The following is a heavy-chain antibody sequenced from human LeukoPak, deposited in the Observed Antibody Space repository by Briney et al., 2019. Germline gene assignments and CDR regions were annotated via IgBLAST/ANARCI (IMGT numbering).Heavy chain of an antibody. Sequence: SQTPSLTCTVSGGSISSGDYYWSWIRQPPGKGLEWIGYIYYSGSTYYNPSLKSRVTISVDTSKNQFSLKLSSVTAADTAVYYCARERYSYGVFDYWGQGTLVTVSS. CDR1: GGSISSGDYY. J-gene: IGHJ4*02. V-gene: IGHV4-30-4*08. CDR3: ARERYSYGVFDY. CDR2: IYYSGST. D-gene: IGHD5-18*01.